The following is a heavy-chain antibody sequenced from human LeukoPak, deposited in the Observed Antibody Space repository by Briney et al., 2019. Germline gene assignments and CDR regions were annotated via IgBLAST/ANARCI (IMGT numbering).Heavy chain of an antibody. CDR3: AKDARVYCSSTSCHRFDY. CDR2: IRYDGSNK. J-gene: IGHJ4*02. Sequence: GGSLRLSCAAFGFTFSSYGMHWVRQAPGKGLEWVAFIRYDGSNKYYADSAKGRFTISRDNSKNTLYLQMNSLRAEDTAVYYCAKDARVYCSSTSCHRFDYWGQGTLVTVSS. D-gene: IGHD2-2*01. CDR1: GFTFSSYG. V-gene: IGHV3-30*02.